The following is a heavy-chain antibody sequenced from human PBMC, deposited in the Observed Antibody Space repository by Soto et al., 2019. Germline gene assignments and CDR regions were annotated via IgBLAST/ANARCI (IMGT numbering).Heavy chain of an antibody. V-gene: IGHV3-30*18. CDR1: GFTFSSYG. Sequence: PGGSLRLSCAASGFTFSSYGMHWVRQAPGKGLEWVAVISYDGSNKYYADSVKGRFTISRDNSKNTLYLQMNSLRAEDTAVYYCAKEATMVRGVIMVYYYYYGMDVWGQGTTVTVSS. CDR2: ISYDGSNK. D-gene: IGHD3-10*01. J-gene: IGHJ6*02. CDR3: AKEATMVRGVIMVYYYYYGMDV.